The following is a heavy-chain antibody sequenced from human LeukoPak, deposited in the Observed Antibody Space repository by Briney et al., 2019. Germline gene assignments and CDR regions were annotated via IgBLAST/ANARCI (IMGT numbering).Heavy chain of an antibody. J-gene: IGHJ4*02. CDR2: ISYSGRT. Sequence: SETLSLTYTVSGGYTSSSSFYWGWIRQPPGKGLECIGIISYSGRTYYNPSLQSRVTISVDTSKNQFSLRLSSVTAADTAVYYCARLRAYYYDTSGYYYFDFWGQGTLVTVSS. V-gene: IGHV4-39*01. CDR1: GGYTSSSSFY. CDR3: ARLRAYYYDTSGYYYFDF. D-gene: IGHD3-22*01.